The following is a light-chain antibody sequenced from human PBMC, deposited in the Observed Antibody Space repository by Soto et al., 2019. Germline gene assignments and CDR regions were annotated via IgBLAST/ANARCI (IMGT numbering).Light chain of an antibody. J-gene: IGKJ4*01. CDR1: QDITNN. V-gene: IGKV1-33*01. CDR2: DAS. Sequence: DIQMTQSPSSLSASVGDRVTITCQASQDITNNLNWYQQKPGEAPKLLIYDASTLETGVPSRFGGSGSGSDFIFTINSLQPEDFATYFCQQFDNLPLTFGGGTRVEIK. CDR3: QQFDNLPLT.